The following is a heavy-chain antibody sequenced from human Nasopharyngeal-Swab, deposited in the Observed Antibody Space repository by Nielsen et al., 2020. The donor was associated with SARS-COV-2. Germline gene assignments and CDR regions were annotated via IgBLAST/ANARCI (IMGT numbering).Heavy chain of an antibody. J-gene: IGHJ4*02. CDR2: INPNSGGT. Sequence: ASVRVYCKASGYTFTSFGISWVRKAHGQGVEWMGRINPNSGGTNYAQKFQGRVTMTRDTSISTAYMELSRLRSDETAVYYCARVDFDILTGYPLDYWGQGTLVTVSS. CDR3: ARVDFDILTGYPLDY. D-gene: IGHD3-9*01. CDR1: GYTFTSFG. V-gene: IGHV1-2*06.